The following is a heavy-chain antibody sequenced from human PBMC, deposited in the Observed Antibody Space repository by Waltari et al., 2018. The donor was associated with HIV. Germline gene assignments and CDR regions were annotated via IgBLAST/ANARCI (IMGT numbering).Heavy chain of an antibody. J-gene: IGHJ5*02. CDR3: ARDKAHNDVWSGYVS. D-gene: IGHD3-3*01. V-gene: IGHV1-69*01. Sequence: QVQLVQSGDEVKQPGSSVKVSCTSSGRTVSRYSVSWVRQAPGQGLEWMGGIIPLFGTVHYAQKFQGRVTITADGSTSTVYMELSSLRSEDTAVYYCARDKAHNDVWSGYVSWGQGTLVTVSS. CDR1: GRTVSRYS. CDR2: IIPLFGTV.